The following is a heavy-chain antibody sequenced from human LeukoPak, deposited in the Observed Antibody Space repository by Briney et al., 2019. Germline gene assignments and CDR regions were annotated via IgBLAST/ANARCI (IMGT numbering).Heavy chain of an antibody. CDR3: AKIPVRAVAGTGTDFDY. CDR2: ISNSGSVI. D-gene: IGHD6-19*01. V-gene: IGHV3-48*01. Sequence: PGGSLRLSCAASGFTFSSYSMNWVRQAPGKGLEWVSYISNSGSVIYYADSVKGRFTISRDNSKNTLYLQMNSLRAEDTAVYYCAKIPVRAVAGTGTDFDYWGQGTLVTVSS. J-gene: IGHJ4*02. CDR1: GFTFSSYS.